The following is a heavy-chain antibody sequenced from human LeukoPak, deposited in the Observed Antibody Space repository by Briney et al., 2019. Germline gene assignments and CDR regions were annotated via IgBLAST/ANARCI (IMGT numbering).Heavy chain of an antibody. D-gene: IGHD3-22*01. J-gene: IGHJ4*02. V-gene: IGHV3-30*04. CDR3: ARGAPRVVAFDH. CDR2: LSSDGITQ. CDR1: GFSLTSYA. Sequence: RPGGSLRLSCEASGFSLTSYAMHWVRQAPGKGLEWVTILSSDGITQNYADSVRGRFTISRDDSKKTLYLQMNSLRREDTAIYYCARGAPRVVAFDHWGQGALVTVSS.